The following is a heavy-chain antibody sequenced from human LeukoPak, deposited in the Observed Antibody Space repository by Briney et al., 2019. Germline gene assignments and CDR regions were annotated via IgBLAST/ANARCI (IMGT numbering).Heavy chain of an antibody. CDR1: GGSISGYY. CDR3: ARQRVNKWNNLWSFDY. J-gene: IGHJ4*02. Sequence: SETLSLTCAVSGGSISGYYWSWIRAPPRKGMEWIGYIYYTGSTNYNPSRKSRVTISLDTSKTQFSLKLSSMTAADTAVYYCARQRVNKWNNLWSFDYWGQGTLVTVSS. V-gene: IGHV4-59*08. CDR2: IYYTGST. D-gene: IGHD1/OR15-1a*01.